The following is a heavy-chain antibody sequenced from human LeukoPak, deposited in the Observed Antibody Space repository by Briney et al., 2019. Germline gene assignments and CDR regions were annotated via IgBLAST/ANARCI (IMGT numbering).Heavy chain of an antibody. D-gene: IGHD3-10*01. J-gene: IGHJ4*02. CDR2: ISYDGSNK. CDR3: AKVGARSGSSRGLFDY. V-gene: IGHV3-30*18. CDR1: GFTFSDYG. Sequence: HPGGSLRLSCGASGFTFSDYGMHWVRQAPGKGLEWVAVISYDGSNKYYADSVKGRFTISRDNSKNTLYLQMNSLRAEDTAVYYCAKVGARSGSSRGLFDYWGQGTLVTVSS.